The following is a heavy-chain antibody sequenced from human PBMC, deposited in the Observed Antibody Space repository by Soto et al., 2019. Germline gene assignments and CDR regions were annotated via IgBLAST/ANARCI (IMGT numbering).Heavy chain of an antibody. CDR2: ISYSGTT. V-gene: IGHV4-59*01. Sequence: SETLSLTCSVSGGPMTGYYWTWIRQPPGQGLEWIGYISYSGTTNYNPSLKSRVTISVDTSKNQFSLKLTSVTATDTAVYYCAREGRSFDSWGQGSLVTVSS. CDR1: GGPMTGYY. J-gene: IGHJ4*02. CDR3: AREGRSFDS.